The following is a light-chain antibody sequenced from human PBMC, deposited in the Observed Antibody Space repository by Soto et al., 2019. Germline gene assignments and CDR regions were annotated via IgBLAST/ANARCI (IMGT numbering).Light chain of an antibody. J-gene: IGKJ2*01. V-gene: IGKV1-39*01. Sequence: DIQMTQSPSSLSASVGNRVTITCRASQSISTYLNWYQKKPGKAPNLLIYDASRLQSGVPSRFSGSGGGTDFTLTINSLQSEDFAVYYCQQYNNWPHTFGQGTKVDIK. CDR1: QSISTY. CDR3: QQYNNWPHT. CDR2: DAS.